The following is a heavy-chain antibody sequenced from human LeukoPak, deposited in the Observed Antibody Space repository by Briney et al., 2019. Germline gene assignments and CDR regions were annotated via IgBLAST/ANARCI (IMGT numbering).Heavy chain of an antibody. D-gene: IGHD1-1*01. CDR2: IDWDDDK. Sequence: SGPALLKPTQTLTLTCTFSGFSLSTSGMCVSWIRQPPGKALEWLALIDWDDDKYYSTSLQTRLTMSKDTSKNQIVLTITNMDPLDTGTYYCARSSGTRAYGMDVWGQGTTVTVSS. J-gene: IGHJ6*02. CDR3: ARSSGTRAYGMDV. V-gene: IGHV2-70*01. CDR1: GFSLSTSGMC.